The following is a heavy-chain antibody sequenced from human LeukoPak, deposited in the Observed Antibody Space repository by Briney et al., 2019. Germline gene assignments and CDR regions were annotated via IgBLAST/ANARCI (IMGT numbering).Heavy chain of an antibody. D-gene: IGHD3-3*01. CDR1: GGSISSSSYY. J-gene: IGHJ4*02. CDR2: IYYSGST. V-gene: IGHV4-39*07. Sequence: SETLSLTCTVSGGSISSSSYYWGWIRQPPGKGLEWIGSIYYSGSTYYNPSLKSRVTISVDTSKNQFSLKLSSVTAADTAVYYCARRRVLRFLEWPFDYWGQGTLVTVSS. CDR3: ARRRVLRFLEWPFDY.